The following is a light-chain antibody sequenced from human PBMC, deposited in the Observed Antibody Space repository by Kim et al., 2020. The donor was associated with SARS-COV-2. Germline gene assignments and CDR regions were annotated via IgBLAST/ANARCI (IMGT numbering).Light chain of an antibody. Sequence: AQGQTVRITCQGDSLRISYASWYQQKSGQAPVVVIHGKTNRPSGIPDRFSGSTSGNTASLTITGAQAEDEADYYCTSRDSSGNHLVFGGGTQLTVL. CDR2: GKT. V-gene: IGLV3-19*01. CDR3: TSRDSSGNHLV. J-gene: IGLJ2*01. CDR1: SLRISY.